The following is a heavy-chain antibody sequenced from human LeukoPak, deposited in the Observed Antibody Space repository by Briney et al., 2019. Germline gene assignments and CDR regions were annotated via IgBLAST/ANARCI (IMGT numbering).Heavy chain of an antibody. CDR1: EFTFSSYS. D-gene: IGHD3-10*01. V-gene: IGHV4-59*01. Sequence: GSLRLSCAASEFTFSSYSMNWVRQPPGKGLEWIGYIYYSGSTNYNPSLKSRVSISVDTSKNQFSLKLSSVTAADTAVYYCARSSGSGSFYYFDYWGQGTLVTVSS. CDR2: IYYSGST. J-gene: IGHJ4*02. CDR3: ARSSGSGSFYYFDY.